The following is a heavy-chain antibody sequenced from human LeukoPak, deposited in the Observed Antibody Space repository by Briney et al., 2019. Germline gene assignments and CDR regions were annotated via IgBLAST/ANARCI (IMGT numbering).Heavy chain of an antibody. Sequence: GGSLRLSCAASGFTVSSNYMTWVRQAPGQGLEWVSVIYFGGTTYYADPVKGRFTISRDNSKNTVYLQMNSLRVEDTAVYYCAKGASYYSFDPWGQGTQVAVSS. CDR3: AKGASYYSFDP. CDR2: IYFGGTT. D-gene: IGHD3-10*01. V-gene: IGHV3-53*01. CDR1: GFTVSSNY. J-gene: IGHJ5*02.